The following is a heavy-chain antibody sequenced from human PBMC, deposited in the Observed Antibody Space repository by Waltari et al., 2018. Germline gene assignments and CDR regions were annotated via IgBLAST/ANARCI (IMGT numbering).Heavy chain of an antibody. J-gene: IGHJ3*01. Sequence: QEQLVESGGGVVQPGRSLSLSCAASGFSFGDYVLLWVRTAPVNGLEWVAVMAIDGSNFKQYADSVKGRFTISRDNSKYTLYLQMNSLRDEDTAVYYCAREGDSSGFAGAFDVWGQGTMVTVSS. CDR3: AREGDSSGFAGAFDV. CDR1: GFSFGDYV. CDR2: MAIDGSNFK. D-gene: IGHD3-22*01. V-gene: IGHV3-30-3*01.